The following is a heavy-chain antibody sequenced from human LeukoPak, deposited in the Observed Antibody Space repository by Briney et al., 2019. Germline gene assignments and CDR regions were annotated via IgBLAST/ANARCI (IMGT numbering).Heavy chain of an antibody. D-gene: IGHD1-26*01. CDR2: INSDGRST. V-gene: IGHV3-74*01. CDR1: GFTFSSYW. Sequence: GGSLRLSCAASGFTFSSYWMHWVRQGPWKGLVWVSRINSDGRSTSYADFVKGRFTISRDNAKNTLYLQMNSLRAEDTAVYYCARDLSRRGSQQSYYGMDVWGQGTTVTVSS. CDR3: ARDLSRRGSQQSYYGMDV. J-gene: IGHJ6*02.